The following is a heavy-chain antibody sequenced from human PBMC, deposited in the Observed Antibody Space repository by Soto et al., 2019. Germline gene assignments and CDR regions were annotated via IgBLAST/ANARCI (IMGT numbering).Heavy chain of an antibody. CDR2: MNPNSGNT. CDR3: ATLRLRGRHYYYYGMDV. V-gene: IGHV1-8*01. Sequence: GASVKVSCKASGYTFTSYDIHWVRQATGQGLEWMGWMNPNSGNTGYAQRFQGRLTMTKNTSISTAYMELSSLTPEDTAVYYCATLRLRGRHYYYYGMDVWGQGTTVTVSS. D-gene: IGHD4-17*01. CDR1: GYTFTSYD. J-gene: IGHJ6*02.